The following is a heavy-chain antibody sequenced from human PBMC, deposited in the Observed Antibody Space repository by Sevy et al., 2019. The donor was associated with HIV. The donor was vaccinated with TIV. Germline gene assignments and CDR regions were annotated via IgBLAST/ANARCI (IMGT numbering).Heavy chain of an antibody. CDR2: IKSKTDGGTT. D-gene: IGHD3-22*01. CDR3: TTDFRNTMIVVVNAFDI. V-gene: IGHV3-15*01. Sequence: GGSLRLSCAASGFTFSNAWMSWVRQAPGKGLEWVGRIKSKTDGGTTDYAAPVKGRFTISRDDSKNTLYLQMNSLKTEDTAVYYCTTDFRNTMIVVVNAFDIWGQRTMVTVSS. J-gene: IGHJ3*02. CDR1: GFTFSNAW.